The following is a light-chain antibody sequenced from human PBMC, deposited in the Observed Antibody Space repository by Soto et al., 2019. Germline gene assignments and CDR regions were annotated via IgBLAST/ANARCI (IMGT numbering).Light chain of an antibody. CDR2: AAS. CDR3: QQSYSTPYT. J-gene: IGKJ2*01. Sequence: DIQMTQSPSSLSASVGDRVTSTCRASQSISSYLNWYQQKPGKAPKLLIYAASSLQSGVPSSFSGSGSGTDFTLTISSLQPEDFATYYCQQSYSTPYTFGQGTKLEIK. V-gene: IGKV1-39*01. CDR1: QSISSY.